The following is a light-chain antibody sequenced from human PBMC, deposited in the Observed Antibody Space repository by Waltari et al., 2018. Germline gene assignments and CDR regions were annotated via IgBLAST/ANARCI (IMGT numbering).Light chain of an antibody. J-gene: IGKJ1*01. V-gene: IGKV3-20*01. CDR3: QKYERLPAT. CDR1: QSVGRS. Sequence: IVLTQSPGTLSLSPGERATLSCRASQSVGRSLDWYQQRPGRAPRLLIYDASNRATGIPDRFSGSGFGTDFSLTISRLEPEDFAVYYCQKYERLPATFGQGTKVEIK. CDR2: DAS.